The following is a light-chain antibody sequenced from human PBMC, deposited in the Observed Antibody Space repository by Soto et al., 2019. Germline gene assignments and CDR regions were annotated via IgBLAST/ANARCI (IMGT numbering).Light chain of an antibody. V-gene: IGKV1-5*03. CDR1: QTISSW. CDR2: KAS. CDR3: QQYNSYST. Sequence: DIQMTQSPSTLSAYVGDRVSITCRASQTISSWLAWYQQKPGKAPKLLMYKASSLESGVPSRFSGSGSGTEFTLTISSLQPDDFATYYCQQYNSYSTFGQGTKVEIK. J-gene: IGKJ1*01.